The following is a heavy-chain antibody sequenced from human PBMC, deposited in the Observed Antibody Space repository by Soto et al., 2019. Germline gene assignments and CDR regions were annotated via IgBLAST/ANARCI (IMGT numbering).Heavy chain of an antibody. CDR1: GGFISSSNW. V-gene: IGHV4-4*02. J-gene: IGHJ6*02. CDR3: ARAARGYYYYGMDV. D-gene: IGHD6-6*01. Sequence: PSETLSLTCAVSGGFISSSNWWSWVRQPPGKGLEWIGEIYHSGSTNYNPSLKSRVTISVDKSKNQFSLKLSSVTAADTAVYYCARAARGYYYYGMDVWGQGTTVTVSS. CDR2: IYHSGST.